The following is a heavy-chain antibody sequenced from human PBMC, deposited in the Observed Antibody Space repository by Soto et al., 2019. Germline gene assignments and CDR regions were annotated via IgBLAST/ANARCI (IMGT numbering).Heavy chain of an antibody. CDR3: AKNPYDFWSGYFGY. Sequence: GGSLRLSCAASGFTFSSYAMSWVRQAPGKGLEWVSAISGSGGSTYYADSVKGRFTISRDNSKNTLYLQMNSLRAEDTAVYYSAKNPYDFWSGYFGYWGQGTLVTVSS. CDR1: GFTFSSYA. CDR2: ISGSGGST. D-gene: IGHD3-3*01. V-gene: IGHV3-23*01. J-gene: IGHJ4*02.